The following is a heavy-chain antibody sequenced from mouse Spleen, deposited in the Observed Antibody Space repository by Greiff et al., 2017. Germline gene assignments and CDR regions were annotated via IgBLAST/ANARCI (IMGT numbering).Heavy chain of an antibody. Sequence: EVQLVESGGGLVKPGGSLKLSCAASGFTFSDYGMHWVRQAPEKGLEWVAYISSGSSTIYYADTVKGRFTISRDNAKNTLFLQMTSLRSEDTAMYYCARGGLYDYDALAYWGQGTLVTVSA. V-gene: IGHV5-17*01. CDR2: ISSGSSTI. J-gene: IGHJ3*01. CDR1: GFTFSDYG. D-gene: IGHD2-4*01. CDR3: ARGGLYDYDALAY.